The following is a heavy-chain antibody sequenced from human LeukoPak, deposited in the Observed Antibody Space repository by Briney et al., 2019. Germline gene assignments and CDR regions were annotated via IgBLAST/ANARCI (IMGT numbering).Heavy chain of an antibody. D-gene: IGHD3-10*01. J-gene: IGHJ4*02. Sequence: PGGSLRLSCAASGFTFSNSWMSWVRQAPGKGLERVGRIKSSTDGGTTDYAAPVKGRFTISRDDSTNTLYLQMNGLKSEDTAVYYCTTYGSGRKFDYWGQGILVTVSS. CDR2: IKSSTDGGTT. CDR1: GFTFSNSW. CDR3: TTYGSGRKFDY. V-gene: IGHV3-15*01.